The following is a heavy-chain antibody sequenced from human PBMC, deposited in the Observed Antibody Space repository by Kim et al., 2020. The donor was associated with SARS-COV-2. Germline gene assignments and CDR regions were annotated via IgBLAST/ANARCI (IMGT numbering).Heavy chain of an antibody. Sequence: ASVKVSCKASGYTFTGYYMHWVRQAPGQGLEWMGWINPNSGGTNYAQKFQGRVTMTRDTSISTAYMELSRLRSDDTAVYYCARDGARPTVTTQTGGPYYYYGMDVWGQGTTVTVSS. CDR3: ARDGARPTVTTQTGGPYYYYGMDV. J-gene: IGHJ6*02. CDR2: INPNSGGT. CDR1: GYTFTGYY. V-gene: IGHV1-2*02. D-gene: IGHD4-17*01.